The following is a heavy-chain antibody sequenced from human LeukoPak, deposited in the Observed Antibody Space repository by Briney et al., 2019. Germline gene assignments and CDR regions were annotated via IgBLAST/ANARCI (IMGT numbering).Heavy chain of an antibody. V-gene: IGHV3-23*01. CDR1: GFTSSSYA. J-gene: IGHJ4*02. D-gene: IGHD6-19*01. CDR2: ISGSGSST. CDR3: AKDSDSSGWYFDY. Sequence: PGGSLRLSCAASGFTSSSYAMNWVRHGPGKGLEWVSDISGSGSSTYYADSVKGRLTISRDNSKNTLYLQMNSLRAEDTAVYYCAKDSDSSGWYFDYWGQGTLVTVSS.